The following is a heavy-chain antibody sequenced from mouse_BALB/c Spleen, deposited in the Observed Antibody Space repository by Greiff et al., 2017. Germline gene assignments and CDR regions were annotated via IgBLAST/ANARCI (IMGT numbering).Heavy chain of an antibody. D-gene: IGHD1-1*01. CDR1: GFTFSSFG. J-gene: IGHJ1*01. Sequence: EVMLVESGGGLVQPGGSRKLSCAASGFTFSSFGMHWVRQAPEKGLEWVAYISSGSSTIYYADTVKGRFTISRDNPKNTLFLQMTSLRSEDTAMYYCARSGYYGSSPYCYFDVWGAGTTVTVSS. CDR2: ISSGSSTI. CDR3: ARSGYYGSSPYCYFDV. V-gene: IGHV5-17*02.